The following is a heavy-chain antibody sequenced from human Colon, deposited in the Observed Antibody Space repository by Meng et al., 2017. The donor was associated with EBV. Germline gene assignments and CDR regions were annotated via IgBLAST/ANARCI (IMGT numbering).Heavy chain of an antibody. Sequence: VQLPQAGPGLVEPSQTLFPTCAISGDSVSSNRSAWNWIRQSPSRGLEWLGRTYYRSKWYNDYAVSVKSRITINPDTSKNQFSLQLNSVTPEDTAVYYCARVAVGISSFDYWGQGTLVTVSS. CDR1: GDSVSSNRSA. CDR3: ARVAVGISSFDY. J-gene: IGHJ4*02. CDR2: TYYRSKWYN. V-gene: IGHV6-1*01. D-gene: IGHD1-26*01.